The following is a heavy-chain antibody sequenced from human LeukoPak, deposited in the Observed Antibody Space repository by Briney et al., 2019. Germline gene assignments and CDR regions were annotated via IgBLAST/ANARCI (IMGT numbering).Heavy chain of an antibody. CDR1: GGSISSYY. Sequence: SETLSLTCTVSGGSISSYYWSWIRQPPGKGLEWIGYIYYSGSTNYNPSLKSRVTIPVDTSKNQFSLKLSSVTAADTAVYYCASGPICSSSSCYLDVYYYGMDVWGQGTTVTVSS. CDR2: IYYSGST. J-gene: IGHJ6*02. CDR3: ASGPICSSSSCYLDVYYYGMDV. D-gene: IGHD2-2*01. V-gene: IGHV4-59*01.